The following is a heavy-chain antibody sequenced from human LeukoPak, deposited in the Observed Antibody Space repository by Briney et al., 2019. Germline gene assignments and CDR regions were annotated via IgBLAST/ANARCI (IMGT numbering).Heavy chain of an antibody. D-gene: IGHD3-10*01. Sequence: SETLSLTCAVYGGSFSGYYWSWIRQPAGKGLEWIGRIYTSGSTNYNPSLKSRVTMSVDTSKNQFSLKLSSVTAADTAVYYCARVGYYGSGSYYNDWYFDYWGQGTLVTVSS. CDR3: ARVGYYGSGSYYNDWYFDY. CDR2: IYTSGST. CDR1: GGSFSGYY. V-gene: IGHV4-59*10. J-gene: IGHJ4*02.